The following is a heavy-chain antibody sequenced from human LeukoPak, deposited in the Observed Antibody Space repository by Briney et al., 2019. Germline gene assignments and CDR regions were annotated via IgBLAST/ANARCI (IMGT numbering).Heavy chain of an antibody. CDR3: ARGLFPTIWSGSARYFDY. D-gene: IGHD5-24*01. CDR2: ISAGNSNT. V-gene: IGHV1-3*01. J-gene: IGHJ4*02. CDR1: GYTFTSYA. Sequence: ASVKVSCKASGYTFTSYAMHWVRQAPGQRLEWMGWISAGNSNTKYSQKFQGRVTITRDTSASTAYMELSSLRSEDTAVYYCARGLFPTIWSGSARYFDYWGQGTLVTVSS.